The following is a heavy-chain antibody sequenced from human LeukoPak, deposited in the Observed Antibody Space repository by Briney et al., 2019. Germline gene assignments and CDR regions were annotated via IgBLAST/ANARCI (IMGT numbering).Heavy chain of an antibody. V-gene: IGHV3-11*05. CDR2: INIGSTNT. J-gene: IGHJ5*02. CDR1: GFTFNDYY. CDR3: ATDGAGFDT. Sequence: PGGSLRLSCAASGFTFNDYYMSWIRQAPGKGPEWLSYINIGSTNTHYADSVKGRFTISRDNAKKSLYLEMNNLRAEDTAVYYCATDGAGFDTWGQGVLVTVSS.